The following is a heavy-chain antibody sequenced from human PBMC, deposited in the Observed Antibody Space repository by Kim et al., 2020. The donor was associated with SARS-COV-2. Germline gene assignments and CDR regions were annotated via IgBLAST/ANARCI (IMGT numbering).Heavy chain of an antibody. CDR3: AKDQGEWLVLRGAFDI. CDR2: ISYDGSNK. V-gene: IGHV3-30*18. Sequence: GGSLRLSCAASGFTFSSYGMHWVRQAPGKGLEWVAVISYDGSNKYYADSVKGRFTISRDNSKNTLYLQMNSLRAEDTAVYYCAKDQGEWLVLRGAFDIWGQGTMVTVS. J-gene: IGHJ3*02. D-gene: IGHD6-19*01. CDR1: GFTFSSYG.